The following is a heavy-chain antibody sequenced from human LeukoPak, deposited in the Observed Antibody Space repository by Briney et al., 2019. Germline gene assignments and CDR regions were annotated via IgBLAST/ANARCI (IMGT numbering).Heavy chain of an antibody. D-gene: IGHD5-18*01. V-gene: IGHV4-34*01. Sequence: PSETLSLTCAVYGGSFSGYYWSWIRQPPGKGLEWIGETNHSGSTNYNPSLKSRVTISVDTSKNQFSLKLSSVTAADTAVYYCARHRAPGYSYGSYYYYYYMDVWGKGTTVTISS. J-gene: IGHJ6*03. CDR1: GGSFSGYY. CDR3: ARHRAPGYSYGSYYYYYYMDV. CDR2: TNHSGST.